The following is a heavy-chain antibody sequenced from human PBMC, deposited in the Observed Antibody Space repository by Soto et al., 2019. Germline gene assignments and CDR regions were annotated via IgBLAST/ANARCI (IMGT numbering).Heavy chain of an antibody. CDR1: GDSVSSNSAG. J-gene: IGHJ6*03. V-gene: IGHV6-1*01. CDR3: ARGSWDDVSGHYYMDV. D-gene: IGHD1-1*01. Sequence: QVQLQQSSPGLGKPSQALSLTCDISGDSVSSNSAGWNWIRQTPSRGLEWLGRTYYKSKWYYTYAASVKSRLTVSPDTSKNQFSLQLTSVTPEDTAVYYCARGSWDDVSGHYYMDVWDKGTTVTVSS. CDR2: TYYKSKWYY.